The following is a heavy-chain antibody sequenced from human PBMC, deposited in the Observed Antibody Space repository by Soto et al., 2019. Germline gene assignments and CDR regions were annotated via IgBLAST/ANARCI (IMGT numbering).Heavy chain of an antibody. J-gene: IGHJ6*02. CDR3: ARGPGYSYGYNRYGMDV. CDR2: IIPIFGTA. Sequence: QVQLVQSGAEVKKPGSSVKVSCKASGGTFSSYAISWVRQAPGQGLEWMGGIIPIFGTANYAQKFQGRVTITADESASTSYMELSSLRSEDTAVYYCARGPGYSYGYNRYGMDVWGQGITVTVSS. CDR1: GGTFSSYA. D-gene: IGHD5-18*01. V-gene: IGHV1-69*01.